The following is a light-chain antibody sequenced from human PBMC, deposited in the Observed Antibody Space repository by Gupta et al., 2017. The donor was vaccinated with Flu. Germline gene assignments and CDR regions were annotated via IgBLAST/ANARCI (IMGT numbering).Light chain of an antibody. Sequence: DIQMTQSPSSLSASVGDRVNITCRASRSINSYLNWYQEKSGEAPKVLIYDASTLYSGVPSRFSGSGSGTDFTLIINSLQPEDFATYYCQQSYTSAWTFGQGTKVEIK. CDR1: RSINSY. V-gene: IGKV1-39*01. CDR3: QQSYTSAWT. CDR2: DAS. J-gene: IGKJ1*01.